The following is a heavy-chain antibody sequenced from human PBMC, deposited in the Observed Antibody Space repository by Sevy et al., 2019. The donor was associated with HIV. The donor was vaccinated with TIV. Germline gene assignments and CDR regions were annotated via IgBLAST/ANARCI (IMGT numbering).Heavy chain of an antibody. Sequence: GGSLRLSCSASGFTFRSFSMHWVRQAPGKGLEWVAAIWYDGRTKQYADSVKGRLTISRDNSKNMLSLEMNSLRAEDTGLYFCARDSARVIVPTAGFDSWGQGTVVTVS. CDR1: GFTFRSFS. CDR3: ARDSARVIVPTAGFDS. V-gene: IGHV3-33*01. CDR2: IWYDGRTK. D-gene: IGHD1-1*01. J-gene: IGHJ5*01.